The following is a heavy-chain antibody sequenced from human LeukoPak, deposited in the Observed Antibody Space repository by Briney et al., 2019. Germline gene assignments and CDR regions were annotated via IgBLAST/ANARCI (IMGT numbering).Heavy chain of an antibody. CDR3: ARDYDFWSGFFDY. J-gene: IGHJ4*02. Sequence: GGALRLSCAASGFTFSNYWMHWVRQAPGKGLVWVSRINSDGSSTSYADSVKGRFTISRDNAKNTLSLQMNSLRAEDTAVYYCARDYDFWSGFFDYWGQGTLVTVSS. CDR1: GFTFSNYW. V-gene: IGHV3-74*01. D-gene: IGHD3-3*01. CDR2: INSDGSST.